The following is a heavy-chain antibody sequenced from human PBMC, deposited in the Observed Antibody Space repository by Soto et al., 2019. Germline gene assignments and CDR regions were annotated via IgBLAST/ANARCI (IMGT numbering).Heavy chain of an antibody. J-gene: IGHJ3*02. CDR2: IYYSGST. CDR1: GGSISSYY. Sequence: SETLSLTCTVSGGSISSYYWSWIRQPPGKGLEWIGYIYYSGSTNYNPSLKSRVTISVDTSKNQFSLKLSSVTAADTAVYYCGSHFQDSGYDYNAFDTWGQGTMIT. D-gene: IGHD5-12*01. V-gene: IGHV4-59*08. CDR3: GSHFQDSGYDYNAFDT.